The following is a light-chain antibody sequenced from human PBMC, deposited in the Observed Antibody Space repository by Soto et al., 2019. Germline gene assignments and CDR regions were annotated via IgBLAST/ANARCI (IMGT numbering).Light chain of an antibody. V-gene: IGLV2-14*01. CDR2: DVS. CDR1: SSDVGGYNY. Sequence: QSALTQPASVSGSPGQSITISCTATSSDVGGYNYVSWYQQHPGKAPKLMIYDVSNRPSGVSNRFSGSKSGNTASLTISGLQAEDEAYYYCSSYTSSSTSVVFGGGTKLTVL. CDR3: SSYTSSSTSVV. J-gene: IGLJ2*01.